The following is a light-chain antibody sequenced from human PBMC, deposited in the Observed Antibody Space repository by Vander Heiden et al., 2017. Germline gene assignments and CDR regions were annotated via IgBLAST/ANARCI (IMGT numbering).Light chain of an antibody. CDR1: SSNIGSNY. J-gene: IGLJ3*02. V-gene: IGLV1-47*02. Sequence: SVLTQPPSASGTPGTRVTISCSGSSSNIGSNYVYWYQQLPGTETKLLIVCNNQRPSGVPDRFSCYKAGTSTSRETSGLRSEDEADDYCAASADSLSGGVFGGGTKLTVL. CDR2: CNN. CDR3: AASADSLSGGV.